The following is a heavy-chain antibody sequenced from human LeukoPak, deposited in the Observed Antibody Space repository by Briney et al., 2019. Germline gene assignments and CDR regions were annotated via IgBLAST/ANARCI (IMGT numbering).Heavy chain of an antibody. Sequence: GGSLRLSCAASGFTLSSYAMSWVRQAPGKGLEWVSAISDTGYTYHADSVKGRFTISRDSSKNTLFLQMNRLRPEDAAVYYCAKAPVTTCRGAFCYPFDYWGLGTLVTVSS. D-gene: IGHD2-15*01. CDR1: GFTLSSYA. J-gene: IGHJ4*02. CDR3: AKAPVTTCRGAFCYPFDY. CDR2: ISDTGYT. V-gene: IGHV3-23*01.